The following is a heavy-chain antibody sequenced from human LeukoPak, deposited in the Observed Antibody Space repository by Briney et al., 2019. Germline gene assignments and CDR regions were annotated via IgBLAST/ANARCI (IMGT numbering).Heavy chain of an antibody. Sequence: SETLSLTCTVSGGSISSGSYYWSWIRQPAGKGLEWIGRIYTSGSTNYNPSLKSRVTISVDTSKNQFSLKLSSVTAADTAVYYCARGGGTMVRGVIIIGAPYYYYMDVWGKGTTVTVSS. CDR2: IYTSGST. J-gene: IGHJ6*03. V-gene: IGHV4-61*02. CDR1: GGSISSGSYY. D-gene: IGHD3-10*01. CDR3: ARGGGTMVRGVIIIGAPYYYYMDV.